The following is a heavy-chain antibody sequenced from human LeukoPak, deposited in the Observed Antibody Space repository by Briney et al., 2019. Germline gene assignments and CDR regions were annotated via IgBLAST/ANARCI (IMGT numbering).Heavy chain of an antibody. Sequence: GGSLRLSCVASGFTFSSYSMNWVRQAPGKGLEWVSSISSGSNYVYYADSVKGRFTISRDNSKNTLYLQMNSLRAEDTAVYYCAKSRLSGINDAFDIWGQGTMVTVSS. CDR2: ISSGSNYV. V-gene: IGHV3-21*04. CDR3: AKSRLSGINDAFDI. CDR1: GFTFSSYS. D-gene: IGHD3-3*01. J-gene: IGHJ3*02.